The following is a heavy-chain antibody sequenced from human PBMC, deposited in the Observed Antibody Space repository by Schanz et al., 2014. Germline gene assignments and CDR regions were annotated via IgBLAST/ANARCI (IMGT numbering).Heavy chain of an antibody. D-gene: IGHD3-16*01. V-gene: IGHV3-23*04. CDR2: MSGSGSTA. CDR3: AKDLYNYGIFDS. Sequence: EVQVVESGGGLVQPGGSLRLSCVASGFTFFGSFAMSWVRQAPGKGLEWVSGMSGSGSTADYADSVKGRFTISRDNSRKTLYLQMNSLRADDTAVYYCAKDLYNYGIFDSWGQGTLVTVSS. J-gene: IGHJ5*01. CDR1: GFTFFGSFA.